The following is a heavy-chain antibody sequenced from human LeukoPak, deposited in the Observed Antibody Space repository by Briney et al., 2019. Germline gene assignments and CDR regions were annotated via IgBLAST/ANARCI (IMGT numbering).Heavy chain of an antibody. Sequence: SETLSLTCTVSGYSISSGYYWGWIRQPPGKGLEWIGSIYHSGSTYYNPSLKSRVTISVDTSKNQFSLKLSSVTAADTAVYYCARNYYYDSTDPVAGAFDIWGQGTMVTVSS. CDR1: GYSISSGYY. J-gene: IGHJ3*02. CDR2: IYHSGST. CDR3: ARNYYYDSTDPVAGAFDI. V-gene: IGHV4-38-2*02. D-gene: IGHD3-22*01.